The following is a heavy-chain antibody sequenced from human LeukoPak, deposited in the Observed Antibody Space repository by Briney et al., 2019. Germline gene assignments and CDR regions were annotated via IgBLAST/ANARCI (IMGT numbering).Heavy chain of an antibody. CDR3: ARDHSTPDGSYAGYYFDY. Sequence: GASVKVSCKASGYTFTSYGISWVRQAPGQGLEWMGWISAYNGNTNYAQKFQGRVTITADESTSTAYMELSSLRSEDTAVYYCARDHSTPDGSYAGYYFDYWGQGTLVTVSS. J-gene: IGHJ4*02. CDR1: GYTFTSYG. CDR2: ISAYNGNT. V-gene: IGHV1-18*01. D-gene: IGHD2-2*01.